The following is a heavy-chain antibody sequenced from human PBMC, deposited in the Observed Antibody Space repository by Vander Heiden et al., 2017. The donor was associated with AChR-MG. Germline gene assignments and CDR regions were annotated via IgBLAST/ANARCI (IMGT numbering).Heavy chain of an antibody. CDR3: ARDLAYYGMDV. V-gene: IGHV1-46*03. CDR1: GNSITSYC. Sequence: QGQLVQSGAEVKKPGAWAKISCKAYGNSITSYCIHWVGQAPGQGLEWMRVISPNGGITRYAQKFQGRVTMTDDTSTSTVYVELSSLRSEDTAVYYCARDLAYYGMDVWGQGTTVTVSS. CDR2: ISPNGGIT. J-gene: IGHJ6*02.